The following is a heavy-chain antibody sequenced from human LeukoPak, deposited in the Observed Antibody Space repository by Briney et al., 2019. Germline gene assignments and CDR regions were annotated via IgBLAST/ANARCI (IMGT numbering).Heavy chain of an antibody. J-gene: IGHJ4*02. CDR1: GGSTSTGDYY. D-gene: IGHD3-10*01. CDR2: IYTTGST. Sequence: KPSETLSLTCIVSGGSTSTGDYYCSWIRQPAGKGLEWIGRIYTTGSTNYNPSLKSRVTISVDTSKNQFSLKLSSVTAADTAVYYCARLQNYYGSGSYYTSRPYFDYWGQGTLVTVSS. V-gene: IGHV4-61*02. CDR3: ARLQNYYGSGSYYTSRPYFDY.